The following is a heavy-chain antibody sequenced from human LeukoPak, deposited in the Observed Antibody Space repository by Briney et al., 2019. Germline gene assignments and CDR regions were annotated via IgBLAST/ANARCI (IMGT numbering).Heavy chain of an antibody. Sequence: SETLSLTCTVSGGSISSYYWSWIRQPPGKGLEWIGYIYYSGSTNYNPSLKSRVTISVDTSKNQFSLKLSSVTAADTAVYYCARGPAAISYFDYWGQGTLVTVSS. J-gene: IGHJ4*02. CDR2: IYYSGST. CDR1: GGSISSYY. D-gene: IGHD2-2*02. CDR3: ARGPAAISYFDY. V-gene: IGHV4-59*01.